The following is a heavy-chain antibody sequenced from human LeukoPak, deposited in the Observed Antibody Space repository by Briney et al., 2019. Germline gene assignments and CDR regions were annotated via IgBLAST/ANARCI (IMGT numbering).Heavy chain of an antibody. CDR3: ARTPGGHRYCSSTSCYEQKNYYYGMDV. V-gene: IGHV3-53*04. Sequence: PGGSLRLSCAASGFTVSSNYMSWVRQAPGKGLEWVSVIYSGGSTYYADSVKGRFTISRHNSKNTLYLQMNSLRAEDTAVYYCARTPGGHRYCSSTSCYEQKNYYYGMDVWGQGTTVTVSS. D-gene: IGHD2-2*01. CDR1: GFTVSSNY. J-gene: IGHJ6*02. CDR2: IYSGGST.